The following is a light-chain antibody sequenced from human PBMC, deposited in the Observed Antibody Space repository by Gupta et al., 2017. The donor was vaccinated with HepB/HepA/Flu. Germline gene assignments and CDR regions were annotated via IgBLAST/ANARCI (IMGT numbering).Light chain of an antibody. CDR2: WAS. V-gene: IGKV4-1*01. J-gene: IGKJ1*01. CDR3: QQDDSTPWT. Sequence: DIVMTQSPDSLAVSLGERATINCKSSQSGLYSSNNKNYLAWYQQKPGQPPKLLIYWASTRESGVPDRFSGRGSGTDFTLTISSLQAEDVAVYYCQQDDSTPWTFGQGTRLEIK. CDR1: QSGLYSSNNKNY.